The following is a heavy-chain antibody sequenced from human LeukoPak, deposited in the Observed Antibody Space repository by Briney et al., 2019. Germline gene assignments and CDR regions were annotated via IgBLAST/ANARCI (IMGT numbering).Heavy chain of an antibody. CDR1: GGTFGCDA. Sequence: SVKVSCKASGGTFGCDAISWVRQAPGQGLEWMAGNFPILGTSNSAQKFQGRVTITTDETTATAYMELSSLRSEDTAVYYCARVPPPYYYYMDVWGEGTTVTVSS. J-gene: IGHJ6*03. CDR2: NFPILGTS. V-gene: IGHV1-69*05. CDR3: ARVPPPYYYYMDV.